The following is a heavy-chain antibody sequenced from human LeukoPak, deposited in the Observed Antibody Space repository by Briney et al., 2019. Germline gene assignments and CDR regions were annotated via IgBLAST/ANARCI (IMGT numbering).Heavy chain of an antibody. D-gene: IGHD3-16*01. Sequence: SETLSLTCTVSGGSISSSSYYWGWIRQPPGKGLEWIGSIYYSGSTYYNPSLKSRVTISVDTSKNQFSLKLSSVTAADTAVYYCARGLSYRRYDYVWGSSGYYFDYWGQGTLVTVSS. V-gene: IGHV4-39*01. J-gene: IGHJ4*02. CDR2: IYYSGST. CDR1: GGSISSSSYY. CDR3: ARGLSYRRYDYVWGSSGYYFDY.